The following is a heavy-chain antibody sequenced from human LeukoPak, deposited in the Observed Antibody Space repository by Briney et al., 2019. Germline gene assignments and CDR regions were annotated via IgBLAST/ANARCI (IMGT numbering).Heavy chain of an antibody. V-gene: IGHV3-48*03. CDR2: ISSSGSTI. D-gene: IGHD3-3*01. CDR1: GFTFSSYE. J-gene: IGHJ4*02. CDR3: VGDFWSGYRFDY. Sequence: GGSLRLSCAASGFTFSSYEMNWVRQAPGKGLEWVSYISSSGSTIYYADSVKGRFTISRDNAKNSLYLQMNSLRAEDMAVYYCVGDFWSGYRFDYWGQGTLVTVSS.